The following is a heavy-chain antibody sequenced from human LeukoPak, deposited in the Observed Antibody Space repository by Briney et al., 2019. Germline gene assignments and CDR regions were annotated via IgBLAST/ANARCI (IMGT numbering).Heavy chain of an antibody. CDR3: ARGTLRSNVRYYFDY. J-gene: IGHJ4*02. V-gene: IGHV1-2*02. CDR1: GYTFTGYY. D-gene: IGHD2-2*01. Sequence: GESLKISCKASGYTFTGYYMHWVRQAPGQGLEWMGWINPNSGGTNYAQKFQGRVTMTRDASISTAYMELSRLRSDDTAAYYCARGTLRSNVRYYFDYWGQGTLVTVSS. CDR2: INPNSGGT.